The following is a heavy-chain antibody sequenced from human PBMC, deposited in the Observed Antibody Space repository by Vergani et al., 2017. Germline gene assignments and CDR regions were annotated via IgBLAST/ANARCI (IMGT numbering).Heavy chain of an antibody. Sequence: QLQLQESGPGLVKPSETLSLTCTVSGGSISSSSYYWGWLRQPPGKGLEWIGSIYYSGSTYYNPSLKSRVTISVDTSKNQFSLKLSSVTAADTAVYYCARYTAMVRDFDYWGQGTLVTVSS. CDR2: IYYSGST. CDR1: GGSISSSSYY. D-gene: IGHD5-18*01. CDR3: ARYTAMVRDFDY. J-gene: IGHJ4*02. V-gene: IGHV4-39*07.